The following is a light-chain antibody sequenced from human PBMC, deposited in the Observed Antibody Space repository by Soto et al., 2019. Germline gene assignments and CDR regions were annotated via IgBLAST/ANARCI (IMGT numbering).Light chain of an antibody. CDR3: QQYHHWPPIT. CDR1: QSVSSN. CDR2: GAS. V-gene: IGKV3-15*01. J-gene: IGKJ5*01. Sequence: EIVLTQSAGALSLSNGERVTLSCRVSQSVSSNLAWYQQQPGQAPRLLIYGASTRATGIPARFSGSGSGTEFTLTISSLQSEDFAIYYCQQYHHWPPITFGQVTRLEIK.